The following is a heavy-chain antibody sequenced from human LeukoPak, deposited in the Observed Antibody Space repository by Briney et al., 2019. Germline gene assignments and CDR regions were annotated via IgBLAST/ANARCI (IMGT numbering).Heavy chain of an antibody. V-gene: IGHV3-23*01. J-gene: IGHJ4*02. D-gene: IGHD2-15*01. CDR3: ATSLGYCSGGSCPPSY. CDR1: GFTFSSYA. CDR2: ISGGGGST. Sequence: GGSLRLSCAASGFTFSSYAMSWVRQAPGKGLEWVSGISGGGGSTYYADSVKGRFTISRDNSKNTLYLQMNSLRAEDTAVYYCATSLGYCSGGSCPPSYWGQGSLVTVSS.